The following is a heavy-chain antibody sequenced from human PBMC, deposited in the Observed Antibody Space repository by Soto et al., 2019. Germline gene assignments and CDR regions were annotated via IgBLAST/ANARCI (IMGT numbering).Heavy chain of an antibody. Sequence: PGGSLRLSCAASGFTFSSYSMTWVRQAPGKGLEWVSYISSSSITIYYADSVRGRFTISRDNAKNSLYLQMNSLRDEDTAVYYCARRGSWNSAAYYIDYWGQGTLVTVSS. V-gene: IGHV3-48*02. J-gene: IGHJ4*02. CDR2: ISSSSITI. CDR1: GFTFSSYS. CDR3: ARRGSWNSAAYYIDY. D-gene: IGHD1-7*01.